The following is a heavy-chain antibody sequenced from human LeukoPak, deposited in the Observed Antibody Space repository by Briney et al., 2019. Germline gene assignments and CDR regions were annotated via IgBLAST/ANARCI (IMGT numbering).Heavy chain of an antibody. V-gene: IGHV3-23*01. CDR3: VSYVVDY. CDR2: LSGSGGST. CDR1: GFIFNKHA. Sequence: PGGSLRLSCAASGFIFNKHAMSWVRQAPGKGLEWVSGLSGSGGSTDYADSVKGRFTVSRDNSKNTLYLQMNSLRAEDTAVYYCVSYVVDYWGQGTLVTVSS. D-gene: IGHD3-10*02. J-gene: IGHJ4*02.